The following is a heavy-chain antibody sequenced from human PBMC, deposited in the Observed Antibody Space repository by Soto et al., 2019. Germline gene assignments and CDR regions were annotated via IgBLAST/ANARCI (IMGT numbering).Heavy chain of an antibody. V-gene: IGHV1-8*01. Sequence: ASVKVSCKASGYTFTSYDINWVRQATGQGLEWMGWMNPNSGNTGYEQKFQGRVTMARNTSISTDYMELSSLRSEDTAVYYCARAKLGPHPATHDTIDYWGQGTLVTVSS. J-gene: IGHJ4*02. CDR1: GYTFTSYD. CDR3: ARAKLGPHPATHDTIDY. D-gene: IGHD6-6*01. CDR2: MNPNSGNT.